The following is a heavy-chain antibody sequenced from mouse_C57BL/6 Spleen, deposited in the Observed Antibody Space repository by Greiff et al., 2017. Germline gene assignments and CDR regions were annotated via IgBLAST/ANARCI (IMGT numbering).Heavy chain of an antibody. J-gene: IGHJ1*03. CDR2: IDPANGNT. V-gene: IGHV14-3*01. CDR3: ARSEDYGSSSNWYFDV. CDR1: GFNIKNTY. D-gene: IGHD1-1*01. Sequence: VQLQQSVAELVRPGASVKLSCTASGFNIKNTYMHWVKQRPEQGLEWIGRIDPANGNTKYAPKFQGKATITADTSSNTAYLQLSSLTSEDTAIYYCARSEDYGSSSNWYFDVWGTGTTVTVSS.